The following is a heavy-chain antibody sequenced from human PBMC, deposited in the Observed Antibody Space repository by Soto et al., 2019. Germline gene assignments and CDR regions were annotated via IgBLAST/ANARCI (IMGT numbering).Heavy chain of an antibody. CDR1: GFTFSSYW. CDR2: IKQDGSEK. D-gene: IGHD6-13*01. CDR3: ARDARGGSWYAFDI. Sequence: PGGSLRLSCAASGFTFSSYWMSWVRQAPGKGLEWVANIKQDGSEKYYVDSVKGRFTISRDNAKNSLYLQMNSPRAEDTAVYYCARDARGGSWYAFDIWGQGTMVTVSS. J-gene: IGHJ3*02. V-gene: IGHV3-7*01.